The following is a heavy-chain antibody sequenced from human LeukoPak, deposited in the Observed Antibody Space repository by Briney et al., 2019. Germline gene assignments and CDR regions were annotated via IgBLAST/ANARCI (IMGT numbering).Heavy chain of an antibody. CDR3: AALGGGWSNYVSWFDP. CDR1: GGSISSHY. CDR2: IYYSGST. J-gene: IGHJ5*02. Sequence: SETLSLTCTVSGGSISSHYWSWIRQPPGKGLEWIGYIYYSGSTNYNPSLKSRVTISVDTSKNQFSLKLSSVTAADTAVYYCAALGGGWSNYVSWFDPWGQGTLVTVSS. D-gene: IGHD4-11*01. V-gene: IGHV4-59*11.